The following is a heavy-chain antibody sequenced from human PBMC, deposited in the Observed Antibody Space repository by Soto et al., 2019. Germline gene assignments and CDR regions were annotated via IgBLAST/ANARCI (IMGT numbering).Heavy chain of an antibody. V-gene: IGHV1-69*13. CDR2: IIPIFGTA. D-gene: IGHD5-18*01. Sequence: EASVKVSCKASGGTFSSYAISWVRQAPGQGLEWMGGIIPIFGTANYAQEFQGRVTITADESTSTAYMELSSLRSEDTAVYYCARDGGYSYSIATAWPKDWGQGTLVTVSS. CDR1: GGTFSSYA. CDR3: ARDGGYSYSIATAWPKD. J-gene: IGHJ4*02.